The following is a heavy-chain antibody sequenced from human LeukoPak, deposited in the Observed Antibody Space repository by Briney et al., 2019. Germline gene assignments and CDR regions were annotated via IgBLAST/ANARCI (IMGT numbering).Heavy chain of an antibody. CDR1: GFTVSSNY. V-gene: IGHV3-66*01. J-gene: IGHJ4*02. CDR2: IYTDGKT. D-gene: IGHD5-24*01. CDR3: ARSDREGYYFPYYFDY. Sequence: GGSLRLSCAASGFTVSSNYMSWVRQAPGKGLEWVSVIYTDGKTYYADSVKGRFSISRDNSKNTLFLQMKSLRAEDTAVYFCARSDREGYYFPYYFDYWGQGTRVSVSS.